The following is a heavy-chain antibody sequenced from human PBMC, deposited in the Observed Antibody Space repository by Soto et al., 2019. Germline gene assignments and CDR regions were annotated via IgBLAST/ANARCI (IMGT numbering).Heavy chain of an antibody. Sequence: QVHLVQSGAEVKKAGSSVKVSRKAPGGTFKNNGISWVRQAPGQGLEWMGGIIPVFGTTNYAQKFQGRLTITADDFTSTVYMELSRLRYEDTAVYYCARENGVAVATILYYFDYWGPGTLVTVSS. V-gene: IGHV1-69*01. J-gene: IGHJ4*02. D-gene: IGHD5-12*01. CDR3: ARENGVAVATILYYFDY. CDR2: IIPVFGTT. CDR1: GGTFKNNG.